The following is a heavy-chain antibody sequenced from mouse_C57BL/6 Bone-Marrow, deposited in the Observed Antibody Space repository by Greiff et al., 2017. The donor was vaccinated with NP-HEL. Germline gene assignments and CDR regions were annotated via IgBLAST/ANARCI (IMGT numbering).Heavy chain of an antibody. Sequence: EVQGVESGPGLAKPSQTLSLTCSVTGYSITSDYWNWIRKFPGNKLEYMGYISYSGSTYYNPSLKSRISITRDTSKNQYYPQLNSVTTEDTATYYCSRSPLWLRRNYYAMDYWGQGTSVTVSS. D-gene: IGHD2-2*01. V-gene: IGHV3-8*01. CDR3: SRSPLWLRRNYYAMDY. CDR2: ISYSGST. CDR1: GYSITSDY. J-gene: IGHJ4*01.